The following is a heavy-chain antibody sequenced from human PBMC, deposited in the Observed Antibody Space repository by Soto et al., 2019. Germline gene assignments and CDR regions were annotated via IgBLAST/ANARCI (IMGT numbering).Heavy chain of an antibody. D-gene: IGHD3-9*01. CDR3: AKDPPPVYDILTGYYKEVGYYYYYGMDV. Sequence: EVQLLESGGGLVQPGGSLRLSCAASGFTFSSYAMSWVRQAPGKGLEWVSAISGSGGSTYYADSVKGRFTISRDNSKNTLYLQMNSLRAEDTAVDYCAKDPPPVYDILTGYYKEVGYYYYYGMDVWGQGTTVTVSS. J-gene: IGHJ6*02. V-gene: IGHV3-23*01. CDR2: ISGSGGST. CDR1: GFTFSSYA.